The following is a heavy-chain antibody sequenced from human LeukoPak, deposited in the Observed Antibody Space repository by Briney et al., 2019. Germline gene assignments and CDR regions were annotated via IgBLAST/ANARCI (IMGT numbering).Heavy chain of an antibody. CDR2: ISYDGSNK. CDR1: GFTFSSYG. Sequence: GGSLRLSCAASGFTFSSYGMPWVRQAPGKGLEWVAVISYDGSNKYYADSVKGRFTISRDNSKNTLYLQMNSLRAEDTAIYYCAKGWVVPAATPYFDYWGQGTPVTVSS. V-gene: IGHV3-30*18. J-gene: IGHJ4*02. D-gene: IGHD2-2*01. CDR3: AKGWVVPAATPYFDY.